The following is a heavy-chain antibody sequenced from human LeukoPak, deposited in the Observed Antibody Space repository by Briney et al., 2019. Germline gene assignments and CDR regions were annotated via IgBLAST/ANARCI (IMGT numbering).Heavy chain of an antibody. CDR3: ARAGVGPSAAYYYYMDV. J-gene: IGHJ6*03. CDR1: GFTLSDYY. Sequence: GGSLRLSCAATGFTLSDYYMSWIRQAPGKGLEWVSYISSSGSTIYYTDSVKGRFTISRDNAKNSLYLQMNSLRAEDTAVYYCARAGVGPSAAYYYYMDVWGKGTTVTVSS. V-gene: IGHV3-11*04. D-gene: IGHD1-26*01. CDR2: ISSSGSTI.